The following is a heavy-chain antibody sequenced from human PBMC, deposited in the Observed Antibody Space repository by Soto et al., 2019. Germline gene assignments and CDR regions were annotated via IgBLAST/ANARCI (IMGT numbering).Heavy chain of an antibody. V-gene: IGHV3-23*01. Sequence: EVQLLESGGGLVQPGGSLRLSCAAGRFTFSNYGFKWVRQAPGKGLEWVSGISGRGDDTHYADSVKGRFTISRDSSKNTLYLKMNSLRAEDTTVYYCTKQSPYSNSWYGVDYWGQGTLVTVSS. CDR2: ISGRGDDT. D-gene: IGHD6-13*01. J-gene: IGHJ4*02. CDR1: RFTFSNYG. CDR3: TKQSPYSNSWYGVDY.